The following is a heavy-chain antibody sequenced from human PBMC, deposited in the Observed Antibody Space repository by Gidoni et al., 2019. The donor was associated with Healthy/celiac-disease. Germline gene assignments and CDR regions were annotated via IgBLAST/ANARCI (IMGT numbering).Heavy chain of an antibody. D-gene: IGHD3-22*01. CDR2: INSDGSST. CDR1: GFTFSSYW. J-gene: IGHJ6*02. Sequence: EVQLVYSCGGLVQPGGSLRLSSAASGFTFSSYWMSWVRQAPGKGLVWVSRINSDGSSTTYADSVKGRFTISRDNAKNTLYLQMNSLRAEDTAVYYCARDYYDSSGYYYYYYYYGMDVWGQGTTVTVSS. CDR3: ARDYYDSSGYYYYYYYYGMDV. V-gene: IGHV3-74*03.